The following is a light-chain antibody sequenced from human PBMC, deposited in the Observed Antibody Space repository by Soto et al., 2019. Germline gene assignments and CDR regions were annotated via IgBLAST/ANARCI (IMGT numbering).Light chain of an antibody. CDR1: QDIRNF. J-gene: IGKJ3*01. Sequence: DIQMTQSPTSLSASVGDRVTITCRASQDIRNFVAWYQQKPGKAPKLPIYAASTLQSGVPSRFSGSGSGTDFTLTINSLQPEDVATYSCQKYSSVPVFGPGTKVEIK. V-gene: IGKV1-27*01. CDR3: QKYSSVPV. CDR2: AAS.